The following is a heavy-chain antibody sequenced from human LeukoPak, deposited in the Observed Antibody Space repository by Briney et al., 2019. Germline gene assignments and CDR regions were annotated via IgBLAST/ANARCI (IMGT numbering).Heavy chain of an antibody. J-gene: IGHJ4*02. CDR3: ARRSATPYFDY. V-gene: IGHV5-51*01. Sequence: GESLQISCQGAGYSFTSYWIGWGRQLRGKGLEWMGVIYPGDSDTRYSPSFQGQVTISADKSISTAYLQWSSLKASDTAMYYCARRSATPYFDYWGQGTLVTVSS. D-gene: IGHD2-15*01. CDR1: GYSFTSYW. CDR2: IYPGDSDT.